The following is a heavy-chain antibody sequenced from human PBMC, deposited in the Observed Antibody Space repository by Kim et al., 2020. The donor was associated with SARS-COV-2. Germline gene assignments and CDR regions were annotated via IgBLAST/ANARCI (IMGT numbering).Heavy chain of an antibody. CDR2: IDPSDSYT. CDR3: ATGGYSSSSFGMDV. Sequence: GESLKISCKGSGYSFTSYWISWVRQMPGKGLEWMGRIDPSDSYTNYSPSFQGHVTISADKSIGTAYLQWSSLKASDTAMYYCATGGYSSSSFGMDVWGQGTTVTVSS. J-gene: IGHJ6*02. D-gene: IGHD6-13*01. CDR1: GYSFTSYW. V-gene: IGHV5-10-1*01.